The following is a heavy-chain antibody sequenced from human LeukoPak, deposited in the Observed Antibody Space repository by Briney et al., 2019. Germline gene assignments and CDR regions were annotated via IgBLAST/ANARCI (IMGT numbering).Heavy chain of an antibody. Sequence: GGSLRLSCAASGFPFSSYAMHWVRQAPGKGLEYVSAISSNRGSTSYANSVKGRFTISRDNSKNTLYLRMGSLRAEDMAVYYCARSSIVVVSILDYWGQGTLVTVSS. V-gene: IGHV3-64*01. CDR2: ISSNRGST. J-gene: IGHJ4*02. CDR3: ARSSIVVVSILDY. CDR1: GFPFSSYA. D-gene: IGHD2-2*01.